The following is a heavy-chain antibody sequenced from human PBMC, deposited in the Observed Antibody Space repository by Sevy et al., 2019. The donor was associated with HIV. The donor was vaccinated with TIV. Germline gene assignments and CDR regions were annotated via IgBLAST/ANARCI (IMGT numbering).Heavy chain of an antibody. CDR2: ISGSGGST. CDR3: AKYYYGSSGYYYPAEYFQH. CDR1: GFTFSSYA. Sequence: GGSLRLSCAASGFTFSSYAMSWVRQAPGKGLEWVSAISGSGGSTYYADSVKGRFTISRDNSKNTLYLQMNSLRAEDTALYYCAKYYYGSSGYYYPAEYFQHWGQGTLVTVSS. J-gene: IGHJ1*01. D-gene: IGHD3-22*01. V-gene: IGHV3-23*01.